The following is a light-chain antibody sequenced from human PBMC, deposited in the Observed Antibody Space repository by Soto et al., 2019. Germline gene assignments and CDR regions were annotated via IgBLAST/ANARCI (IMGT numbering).Light chain of an antibody. CDR2: GAS. J-gene: IGKJ3*01. CDR3: QQYGATTFT. Sequence: EIVLTQDPGTMSLSPGESDTISCQASESIYPNSFAWNYQKPGQPPRLLIYGASTRASVIPYRFGGSGSGTDFVLSIGRLEVEDSGIYYCQQYGATTFTFGAGNKVDI. V-gene: IGKV3-20*01. CDR1: ESIYPNS.